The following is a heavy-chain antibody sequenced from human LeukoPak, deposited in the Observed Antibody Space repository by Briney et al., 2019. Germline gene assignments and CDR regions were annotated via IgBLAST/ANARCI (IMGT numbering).Heavy chain of an antibody. V-gene: IGHV3-7*01. CDR2: INHHGGEK. CDR1: GFTFSTCW. CDR3: ARLPLATARYYFDY. Sequence: GGSLRLSCAASGFTFSTCWMSWVRQTPGKGLEWVANINHHGGEKYYVDSVEDRFTISRDNARNSLFLQMTSLTAEDTAVYFCARLPLATARYYFDYWGQGTLVTVSS. J-gene: IGHJ4*02. D-gene: IGHD4-17*01.